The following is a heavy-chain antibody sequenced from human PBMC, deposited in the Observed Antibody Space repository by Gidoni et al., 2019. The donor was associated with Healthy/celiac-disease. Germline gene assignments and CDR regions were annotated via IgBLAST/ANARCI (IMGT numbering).Heavy chain of an antibody. D-gene: IGHD3-10*01. CDR3: ARGGSVRGVLYYYYMDV. CDR1: GFTVRSNY. CDR2: IYSGGST. V-gene: IGHV3-53*01. J-gene: IGHJ6*03. Sequence: EVQLVESGGGLIQPGGSLRLSCAASGFTVRSNYMSWVRQAPGEGLEWFSVIYSGGSTYYADSVKVRFTISRDNSKNTLYLQMNSLRAEDTAVYYCARGGSVRGVLYYYYMDVWGKGTTVTVSS.